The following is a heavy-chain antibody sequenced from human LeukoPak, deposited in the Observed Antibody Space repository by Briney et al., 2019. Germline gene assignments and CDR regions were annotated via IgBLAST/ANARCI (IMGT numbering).Heavy chain of an antibody. D-gene: IGHD3-3*01. Sequence: GGSLRLSCAASGFTFSGFGMTWVRQAPGKGLKWVSGISGSGSSTYYADSVKGRFTISRDNSKNTLYLQMNSLRADDTAVYYCAKTEITGVVIPFDYWGQGTLVTVSS. V-gene: IGHV3-23*01. CDR1: GFTFSGFG. CDR3: AKTEITGVVIPFDY. J-gene: IGHJ4*02. CDR2: ISGSGSST.